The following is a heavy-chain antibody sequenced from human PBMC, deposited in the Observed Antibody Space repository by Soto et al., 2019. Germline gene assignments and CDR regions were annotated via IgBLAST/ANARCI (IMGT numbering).Heavy chain of an antibody. J-gene: IGHJ4*02. Sequence: QVQLVESGGGVVQPGGSLRLSCAASGFTFYNYGMHWVRQAPGKGLEWVAGIWHDASNKYYAGSVKGRFTISRDNSKNMLYLQMNRLRADDTAAYYCAIEARYQETIGQQLPDCWGQGMRVTVSS. V-gene: IGHV3-33*03. CDR3: AIEARYQETIGQQLPDC. D-gene: IGHD6-13*01. CDR2: IWHDASNK. CDR1: GFTFYNYG.